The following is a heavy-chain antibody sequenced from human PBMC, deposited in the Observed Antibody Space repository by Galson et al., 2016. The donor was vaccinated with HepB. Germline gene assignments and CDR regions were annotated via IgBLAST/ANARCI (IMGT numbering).Heavy chain of an antibody. V-gene: IGHV1-46*02. CDR2: IKPSGGNT. CDR3: ARELDHSFYFDY. CDR1: GYTFNTYN. Sequence: KASGYTFNTYNMHWVRQAPGQGLEWMGIIKPSGGNTIYAQKFQDRITMTRDTSTSTVYMELISLGSEDTAVYYCARELDHSFYFDYWGQGTLLTVSS. D-gene: IGHD1-14*01. J-gene: IGHJ4*02.